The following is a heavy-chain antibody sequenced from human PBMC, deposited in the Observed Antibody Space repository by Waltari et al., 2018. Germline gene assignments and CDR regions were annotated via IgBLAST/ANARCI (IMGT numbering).Heavy chain of an antibody. CDR1: GYTLTELS. J-gene: IGHJ4*02. CDR2: LDPEDGET. D-gene: IGHD6-13*01. V-gene: IGHV1-24*01. Sequence: QVQLVQSGAEVKKPGASVKVSCKVSGYTLTELSMHWVRQAPGKGLELMGGLDPEDGETIDAQKFQGRVTMTRNTSISTADMELSSLRSEDTAVYYCAREIAAAGNSDYWGQGTLVTVSS. CDR3: AREIAAAGNSDY.